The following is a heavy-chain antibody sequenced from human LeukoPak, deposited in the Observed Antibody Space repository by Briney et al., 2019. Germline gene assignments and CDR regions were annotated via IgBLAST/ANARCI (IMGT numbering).Heavy chain of an antibody. CDR3: VTLAVAGY. V-gene: IGHV3-64D*09. CDR2: ISHNGVTT. CDR1: GFTFSSYA. J-gene: IGHJ4*02. Sequence: PGGSLRLSCSASGFTFSSYAMQWVRQAPGKGLEYVSAISHNGVTTYYADSVKGRFTISRDNPKNTLYLQMSSLRAEDTAVYYCVTLAVAGYWGQGTVVTVSS. D-gene: IGHD6-19*01.